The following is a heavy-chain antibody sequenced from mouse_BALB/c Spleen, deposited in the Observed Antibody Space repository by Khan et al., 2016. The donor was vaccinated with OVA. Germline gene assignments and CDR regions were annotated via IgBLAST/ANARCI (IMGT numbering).Heavy chain of an antibody. CDR1: GFTFSTYG. J-gene: IGHJ3*01. Sequence: DVELVESGGDLVKPGGSLKLSCAASGFTFSTYGMSWVRQAPDKRLEWVATVRTGGSYTYYPDSVKGRFTISRDNAKNTLYLQMSGLRSEDTAMFYCTRLAYYYDSEGFAYWGQGTLVTVSA. CDR3: TRLAYYYDSEGFAY. D-gene: IGHD1-1*01. CDR2: VRTGGSYT. V-gene: IGHV5-6*01.